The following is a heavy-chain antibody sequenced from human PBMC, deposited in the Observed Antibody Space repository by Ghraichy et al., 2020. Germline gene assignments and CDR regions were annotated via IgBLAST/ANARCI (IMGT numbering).Heavy chain of an antibody. CDR1: GGSISSYY. D-gene: IGHD3-3*01. CDR3: ARVVGYFWSGPAYFDY. J-gene: IGHJ4*02. Sequence: SQTLSLTCTVSGGSISSYYWSWIRQPPGKGLEWIGYIYYSGSTNYNPSLKSRVTISVDTSKNQFSLKLSSVTAADTAVYYCARVVGYFWSGPAYFDYWGQGTLVTVSS. V-gene: IGHV4-59*01. CDR2: IYYSGST.